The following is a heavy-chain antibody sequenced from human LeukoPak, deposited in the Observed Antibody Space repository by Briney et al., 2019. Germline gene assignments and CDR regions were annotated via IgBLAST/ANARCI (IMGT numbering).Heavy chain of an antibody. CDR1: GFTFSSYA. CDR3: ARGTRFGRRLDDAFDI. Sequence: PGGSLRLSCAASGFTFSSYAMSWVRQAPGKGLEWVSAISGSGGSTYYADSVKGRFTISRDNSKNTLYLQMNSLRAEDTAVYYCARGTRFGRRLDDAFDIWGQGTMVTVSS. J-gene: IGHJ3*02. D-gene: IGHD3-10*01. CDR2: ISGSGGST. V-gene: IGHV3-23*01.